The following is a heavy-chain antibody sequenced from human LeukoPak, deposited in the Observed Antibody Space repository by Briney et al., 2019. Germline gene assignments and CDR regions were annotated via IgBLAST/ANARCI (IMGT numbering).Heavy chain of an antibody. CDR3: AKDRIQLWLPPKGYSHYYGMDV. J-gene: IGHJ6*02. CDR2: ISYDGSNK. CDR1: GFTFSSFG. Sequence: GGSLRLSCAASGFTFSSFGMHWVRQAPGKGLEWVAVISYDGSNKYYADSVKGRFTISRDNSQNTLYLRMNSLRAEDTAVYYCAKDRIQLWLPPKGYSHYYGMDVWGQGTTVTVSS. D-gene: IGHD5-18*01. V-gene: IGHV3-30*18.